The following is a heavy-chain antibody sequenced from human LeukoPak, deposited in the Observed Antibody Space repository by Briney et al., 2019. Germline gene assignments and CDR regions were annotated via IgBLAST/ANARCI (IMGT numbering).Heavy chain of an antibody. CDR3: ARVGSRGGYNFDY. V-gene: IGHV3-53*04. CDR1: GFTVSSNY. D-gene: IGHD5-12*01. CDR2: IYSGGST. Sequence: GGPLRLSCAASGFTVSSNYMSWVRQAPGKGLEWASVIYSGGSTYYADSVKGRFTISRHNSKNTLYLQMNSLRAEDTAVYYCARVGSRGGYNFDYWGQGTLVTVSS. J-gene: IGHJ4*02.